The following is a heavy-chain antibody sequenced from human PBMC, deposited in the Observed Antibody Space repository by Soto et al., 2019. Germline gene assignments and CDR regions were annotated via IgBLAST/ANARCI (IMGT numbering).Heavy chain of an antibody. CDR1: GFTVSSKY. Sequence: TGGSLRLSCAASGFTVSSKYMSWVRQAPGKGLEWVGRIKSKTDGGTTDYAAPVKGRFTISRDDSKNTLYLQMNSLKTEDTAVYYCTTQTYSSSWLSLKYWGQGTLVTVSS. V-gene: IGHV3-15*01. CDR3: TTQTYSSSWLSLKY. D-gene: IGHD6-13*01. J-gene: IGHJ4*02. CDR2: IKSKTDGGTT.